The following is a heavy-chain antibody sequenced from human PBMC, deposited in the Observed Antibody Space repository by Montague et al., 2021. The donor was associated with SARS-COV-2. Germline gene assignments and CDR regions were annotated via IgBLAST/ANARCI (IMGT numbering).Heavy chain of an antibody. CDR2: IYANGNF. D-gene: IGHD2/OR15-2a*01. CDR3: ARDAYYFGPGRENHGAFDP. V-gene: IGHV4-4*07. CDR1: GDSSGGFF. J-gene: IGHJ5*02. Sequence: SETLSLTCSVSGYSITADGDSSGGFFWSWIRQPAGKGLEWIGRIYANGNFDYNPSLNSRVSMSMDTSKQEFSMRLISVTAADTAVYYCARDAYYFGPGRENHGAFDPRGQGILVTVSS.